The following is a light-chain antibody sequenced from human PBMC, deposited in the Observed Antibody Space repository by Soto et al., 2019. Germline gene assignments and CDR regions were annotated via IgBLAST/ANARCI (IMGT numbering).Light chain of an antibody. CDR1: STDVGGYKY. J-gene: IGLJ2*01. V-gene: IGLV2-14*01. CDR3: AAWDDSLNGVV. CDR2: EVS. Sequence: QSALTQPASVSGSPGQSITISCTGTSTDVGGYKYVSWYQHHPGKAPKLIIYEVSNRPSGVSNRFSGSKSGNTASLTISGLQAEDEADYYCAAWDDSLNGVVFGGGTKLTVL.